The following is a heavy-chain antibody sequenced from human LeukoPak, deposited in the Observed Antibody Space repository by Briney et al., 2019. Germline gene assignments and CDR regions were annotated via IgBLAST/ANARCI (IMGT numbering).Heavy chain of an antibody. CDR3: ARKVGATTYPDWFDP. Sequence: PSETLSLTCAVSGGSLSSYYWSWIRQPPGKGLEWIGYIYYSGSTNYNPSLKSRLTISVDTSKKQFSLKLSSVTAADTAVYYCARKVGATTYPDWFDPWGQGTLVAVSS. CDR1: GGSLSSYY. CDR2: IYYSGST. D-gene: IGHD1-26*01. J-gene: IGHJ5*02. V-gene: IGHV4-59*12.